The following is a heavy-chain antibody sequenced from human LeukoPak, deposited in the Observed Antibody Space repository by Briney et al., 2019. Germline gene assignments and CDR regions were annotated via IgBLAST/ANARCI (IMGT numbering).Heavy chain of an antibody. CDR2: ISGSGGST. Sequence: GGSLRLSCAASGFTFSSYGMSWVRQAPGKGLEWVSAISGSGGSTYYADSVKGRFTISRDNSKNTLYLQMNSLRAEDTAVYYCARNVDYGSGSYYSPLGYWGQGTLVTVSS. J-gene: IGHJ4*02. D-gene: IGHD3-10*01. V-gene: IGHV3-23*01. CDR3: ARNVDYGSGSYYSPLGY. CDR1: GFTFSSYG.